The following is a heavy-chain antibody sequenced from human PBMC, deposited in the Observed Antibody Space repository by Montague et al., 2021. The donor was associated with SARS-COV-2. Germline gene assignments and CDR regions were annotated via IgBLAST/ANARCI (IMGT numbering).Heavy chain of an antibody. CDR1: GGSISSSSYY. J-gene: IGHJ6*02. V-gene: IGHV4-39*01. Sequence: SETLSLTCTVSGGSISSSSYYWGWIRQPPRKGLEWIGSIYSSGSTXYNPSLKSRVTISVDTSKNQFSLKLSSVTAADTAVYYCARQVLSRWLDWVLYGLDVWGQGTTVTVSS. D-gene: IGHD3-9*01. CDR2: IYSSGST. CDR3: ARQVLSRWLDWVLYGLDV.